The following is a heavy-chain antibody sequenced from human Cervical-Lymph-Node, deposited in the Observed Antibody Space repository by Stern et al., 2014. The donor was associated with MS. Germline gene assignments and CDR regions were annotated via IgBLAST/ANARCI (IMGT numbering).Heavy chain of an antibody. CDR3: ATDRDDFRSGYSAPTKGYGLDV. CDR2: FDPEDGET. D-gene: IGHD3-3*01. Sequence: MQLVESGAEVKKPGASVKVSCKVSGYTLTELSMHWVRQAPGKGLEWMGGFDPEDGETIYAQKFQGRVTMTEDTSTDKAYMELSSLRSEDTAVYYCATDRDDFRSGYSAPTKGYGLDVWGQGTTVTVTS. V-gene: IGHV1-24*01. CDR1: GYTLTELS. J-gene: IGHJ6*02.